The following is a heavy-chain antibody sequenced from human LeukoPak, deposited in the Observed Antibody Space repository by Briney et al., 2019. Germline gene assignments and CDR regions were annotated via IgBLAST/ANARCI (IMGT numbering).Heavy chain of an antibody. D-gene: IGHD6-6*01. Sequence: ASVKVSCKASGYTFTGYYMHWVRQAPGQGLEWMGWINPNSGGTNYAQKFQGRVTMTRDTSISTAYMELSRLRSDDTAVYYCARAPQSSTAARSWFDPWGQGTLVTVSS. CDR3: ARAPQSSTAARSWFDP. CDR1: GYTFTGYY. V-gene: IGHV1-2*02. J-gene: IGHJ5*02. CDR2: INPNSGGT.